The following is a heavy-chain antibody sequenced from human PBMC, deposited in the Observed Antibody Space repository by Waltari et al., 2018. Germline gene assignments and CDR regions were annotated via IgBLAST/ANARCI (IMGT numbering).Heavy chain of an antibody. J-gene: IGHJ6*03. CDR3: AKDIGVIGGDYMDV. V-gene: IGHV3-23*03. CDR2: IYSGGST. Sequence: EVQLLESGGGLVQPGGSLRLSCAASGFTFSSYAMSWVRQAPGKGLEWVSVIYSGGSTYYADSVKGRFTISRDNSKNTLYLQMNSLRAEDTAVYYCAKDIGVIGGDYMDVWGKGTTVTVSS. CDR1: GFTFSSYA. D-gene: IGHD2-21*01.